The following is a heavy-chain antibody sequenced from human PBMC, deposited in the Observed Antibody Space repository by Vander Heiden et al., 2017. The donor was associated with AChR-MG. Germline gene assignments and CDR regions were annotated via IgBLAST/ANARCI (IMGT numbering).Heavy chain of an antibody. J-gene: IGHJ4*02. CDR3: TTDPRYCPLYSCFD. CDR2: IKSATDGATT. Sequence: DVHLVESGGGPVKPGGFLRLSCAASGFNFGDAWMSWVRQAPGKGLEWVARIKSATDGATTDYAAPVKGRFTISRDDSKQTLVLEMNSLKSEDTGLYYCTTDPRYCPLYSCFDWGQGTQVIVSS. CDR1: GFNFGDAW. V-gene: IGHV3-15*01. D-gene: IGHD2-15*01.